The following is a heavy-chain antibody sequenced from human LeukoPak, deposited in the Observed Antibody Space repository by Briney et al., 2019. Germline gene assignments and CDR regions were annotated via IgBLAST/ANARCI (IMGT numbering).Heavy chain of an antibody. CDR1: GGTFSSYT. V-gene: IGHV1-69*04. CDR2: IIPILGIA. D-gene: IGHD2-2*01. Sequence: SVKVSCKASGGTFSSYTISWVRQAPGQGPEWMGRIIPILGIANYAQKFQGRVTITADKSTSTAYMELSSLRSEDTAVYYCAREYCSSTSCYRDNWFDPWGQGTLVTVSS. CDR3: AREYCSSTSCYRDNWFDP. J-gene: IGHJ5*02.